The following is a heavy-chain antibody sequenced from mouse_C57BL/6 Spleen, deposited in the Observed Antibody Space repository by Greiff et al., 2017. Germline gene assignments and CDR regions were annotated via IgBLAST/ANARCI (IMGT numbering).Heavy chain of an antibody. V-gene: IGHV3-6*01. Sequence: EVQVVESGPGLVKPSQSLSLTCSVTGYSITSGYYWNWIRQFPGNKLEWMGYISYDGSNNYNPSLKNRISITRDTSKNQFFLKLNSVTTEDTATYYCARGENGYDGFAYWGQGTLVTVSA. J-gene: IGHJ3*01. CDR3: ARGENGYDGFAY. CDR1: GYSITSGYY. D-gene: IGHD2-2*01. CDR2: ISYDGSN.